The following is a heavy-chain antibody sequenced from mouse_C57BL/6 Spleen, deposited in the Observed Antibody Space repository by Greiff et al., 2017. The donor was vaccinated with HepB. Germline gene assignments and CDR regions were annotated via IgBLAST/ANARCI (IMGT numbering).Heavy chain of an antibody. CDR2: IYPGDGDT. V-gene: IGHV1-80*01. D-gene: IGHD5-1-1*01. CDR3: ARGIPHYYFDY. Sequence: VMLVESGAELVKPGASVKISCKASGYAFSSYWMNWVKQRPGKGLEWIGQIYPGDGDTNYNGKFKGKATLTADKSSSTAYMQLSSLTSEDSAVYFCARGIPHYYFDYWGQGTTLTVSS. J-gene: IGHJ2*01. CDR1: GYAFSSYW.